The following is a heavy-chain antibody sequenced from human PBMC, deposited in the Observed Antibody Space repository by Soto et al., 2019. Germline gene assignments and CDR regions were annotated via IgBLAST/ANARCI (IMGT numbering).Heavy chain of an antibody. CDR1: GFTFSSYS. J-gene: IGHJ5*02. Sequence: GGSLRLSCAASGFTFSSYSMNWVRQSPGKGLEWVSYITGSSSTIYYADSVKGRFTISRDNAKNSLYLQMNSLRDEDTAVYYCARDNGRVGSLDPWGQGSMFTVSS. CDR3: ARDNGRVGSLDP. V-gene: IGHV3-48*02. CDR2: ITGSSSTI. D-gene: IGHD2-2*01.